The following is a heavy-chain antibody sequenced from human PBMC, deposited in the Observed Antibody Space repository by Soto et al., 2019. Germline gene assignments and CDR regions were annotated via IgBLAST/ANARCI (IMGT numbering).Heavy chain of an antibody. Sequence: QVQLVESGGGVVQPGRSLRLSCAASGFTFSSYAMHRVRQAPGKGLEWVAVISYDGSNKYYADSVKGRFTISSDNSKNTLYLQMNSLRAEDTAVYYCARDFCTSTSCYFIDYWGQVTLVTVSS. CDR3: ARDFCTSTSCYFIDY. CDR2: ISYDGSNK. D-gene: IGHD2-2*01. J-gene: IGHJ4*02. V-gene: IGHV3-30-3*01. CDR1: GFTFSSYA.